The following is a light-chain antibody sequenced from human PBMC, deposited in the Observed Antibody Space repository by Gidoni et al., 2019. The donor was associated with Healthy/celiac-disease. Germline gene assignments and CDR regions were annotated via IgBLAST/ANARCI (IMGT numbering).Light chain of an antibody. CDR1: QSVSSN. V-gene: IGKV3-15*01. J-gene: IGKJ1*01. CDR2: GAS. CDR3: QQYNNWLPT. Sequence: EIVMTQSPATLSVSPGERATLSCRASQSVSSNLAWYQQKPGQAPRLLIYGASTRATGIPARFSGSGSWTEFTLTISSLQSEDFAVYYCQQYNNWLPTFXXXTKVEIK.